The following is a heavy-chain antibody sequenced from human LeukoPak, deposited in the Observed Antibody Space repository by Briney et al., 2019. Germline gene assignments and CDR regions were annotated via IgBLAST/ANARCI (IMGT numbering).Heavy chain of an antibody. CDR2: IYTSGIT. CDR1: GFTVSSNF. J-gene: IGHJ5*02. V-gene: IGHV3-66*01. Sequence: PGGSLRLSCAVSGFTVSSNFMSWVRQAPGKGPEWVSVIYTSGITYYADSVRGRFTISRDYARNTLYLQMNSLGVEDTAMYYCARYEQRPGVTASDPWSQGTLVTVSS. D-gene: IGHD2-21*02. CDR3: ARYEQRPGVTASDP.